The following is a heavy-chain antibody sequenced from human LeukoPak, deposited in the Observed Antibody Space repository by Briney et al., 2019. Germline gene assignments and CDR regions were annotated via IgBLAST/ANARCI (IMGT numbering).Heavy chain of an antibody. J-gene: IGHJ4*02. CDR1: GFSFSNYE. CDR2: IDATGNII. Sequence: GGSLRLSCAASGFSFSNYEMNWVRQAPGKGLEWLSYIDATGNIIYYADSVKGRFTISRDNAKNSLYLQMNSLRVEDTAVYYCARDRWRSGVYEGDFDYWGQGTLVTVSS. V-gene: IGHV3-48*03. CDR3: ARDRWRSGVYEGDFDY. D-gene: IGHD5/OR15-5a*01.